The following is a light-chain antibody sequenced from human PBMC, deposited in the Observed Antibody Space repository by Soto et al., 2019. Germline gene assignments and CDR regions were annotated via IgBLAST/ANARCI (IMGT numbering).Light chain of an antibody. CDR3: LPYESYTYA. V-gene: IGKV1-16*02. CDR1: QGIDNY. J-gene: IGKJ2*01. Sequence: DIQMTQSPSSLSASVGDRVTITCRASQGIDNYLAWFQQKPGKAPKWLIYGASNLQSGVPSKFSGSGFGTDFTLTISRLQPEDFATYTCLPYESYTYAFGQGTKLEIK. CDR2: GAS.